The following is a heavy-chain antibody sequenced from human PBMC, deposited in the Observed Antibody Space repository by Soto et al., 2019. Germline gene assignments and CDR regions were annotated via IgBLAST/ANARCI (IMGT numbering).Heavy chain of an antibody. D-gene: IGHD6-13*01. V-gene: IGHV1-46*01. CDR1: GYTFTSYY. CDR2: INPSGGST. CDR3: AKVGGKQQLMAHA. Sequence: ASVKVSCKASGYTFTSYYMHWVRQAPGQGLEWMGIINPSGGSTSYAQKFQGRVTMTRDTSTSTVYMELSSLRSEDTAVYYCAKVGGKQQLMAHAWGQGTLVTVSS. J-gene: IGHJ5*02.